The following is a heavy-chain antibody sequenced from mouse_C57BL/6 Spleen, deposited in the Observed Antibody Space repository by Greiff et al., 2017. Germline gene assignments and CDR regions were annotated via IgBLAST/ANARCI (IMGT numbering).Heavy chain of an antibody. CDR1: GYTFTSYW. CDR3: ARRGELRLLDY. Sequence: QVQLQQSGAELVKPGASVKLSCKASGYTFTSYWMQWVKQRPGQGLEWIGEIDPSDSYTNYNQKFKGKATLTVDTSSSTAYMQLSSLTSEDSAVXYCARRGELRLLDYWGQGTTLTVSS. J-gene: IGHJ2*01. D-gene: IGHD3-2*02. CDR2: IDPSDSYT. V-gene: IGHV1-50*01.